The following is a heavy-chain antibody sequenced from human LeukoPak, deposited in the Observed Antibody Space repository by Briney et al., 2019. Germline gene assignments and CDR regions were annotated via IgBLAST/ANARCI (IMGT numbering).Heavy chain of an antibody. CDR1: GFTFSDHG. V-gene: IGHV3-33*01. J-gene: IGHJ4*02. CDR2: IWYNGSKK. Sequence: GRSLRLSCVASGFTFSDHGMHWVRQAPGKGLEWVAIIWYNGSKKYYAESVKGRFTISRDNSKNTLYLQMSSLRAEDTAVYYCARDPYGSGDGYFDYWGQGTLVTVSS. CDR3: ARDPYGSGDGYFDY. D-gene: IGHD3-10*01.